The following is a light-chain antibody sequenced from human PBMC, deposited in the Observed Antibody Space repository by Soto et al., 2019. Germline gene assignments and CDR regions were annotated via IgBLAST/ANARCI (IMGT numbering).Light chain of an antibody. CDR3: QRYGSSPLYA. V-gene: IGKV3-20*01. J-gene: IGKJ2*01. Sequence: EIVLTQSPGTLSLSPGERATFSCRTSQTINTEFLAWYQQRPGLAPRLLIHGTSNRATGIPDRFSGSGSGTNFPLTIIALEPEDFAVYYCQRYGSSPLYAFGQGTKLEI. CDR1: QTINTEF. CDR2: GTS.